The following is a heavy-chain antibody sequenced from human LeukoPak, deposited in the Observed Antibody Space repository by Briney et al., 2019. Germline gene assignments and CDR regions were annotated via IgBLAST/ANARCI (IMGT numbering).Heavy chain of an antibody. CDR1: GFTFTNYA. J-gene: IGHJ4*02. CDR3: AKVRYDSSGYQSPYFDY. D-gene: IGHD3-22*01. CDR2: ISGSGGST. V-gene: IGHV3-23*01. Sequence: GGSLRLSCAASGFTFTNYAMSWVRQAPGKGLEWVSGISGSGGSTYYADSVKGRSTISRDNSKNTLYLQMNSLRAEDTAVYYCAKVRYDSSGYQSPYFDYWGQGTLVTVSS.